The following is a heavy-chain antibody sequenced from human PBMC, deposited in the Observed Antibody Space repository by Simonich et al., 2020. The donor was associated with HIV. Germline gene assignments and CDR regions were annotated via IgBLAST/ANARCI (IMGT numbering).Heavy chain of an antibody. V-gene: IGHV3-21*01. D-gene: IGHD2-2*01. J-gene: IGHJ4*02. CDR2: ISSSSSYI. CDR3: ARDGRKGSSTSCSDY. CDR1: GFTLSSYS. Sequence: EVQLVESGGGLVKPGGSLRLSCAASGFTLSSYSMNWVRQAQGKGLEWVSSISSSSSYIYYADSVKGRFTISRDNAKNSLYLQMNSLRAEDTAVYYCARDGRKGSSTSCSDYWGQGTLVTVSS.